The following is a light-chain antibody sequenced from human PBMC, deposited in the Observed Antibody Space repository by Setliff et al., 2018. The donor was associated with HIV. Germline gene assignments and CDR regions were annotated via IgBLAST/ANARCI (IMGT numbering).Light chain of an antibody. Sequence: QSVLTQPASVSGSPGQSITISCTGISSDVGNYNYVSWYQEHPGKAPKLMIYDVSKRPSGVSHRFSGSKSGNTASLTISGLQAEDEADYHCSSYTGRSTFGFGTGTKVTVL. CDR2: DVS. CDR3: SSYTGRSTFG. V-gene: IGLV2-14*01. CDR1: SSDVGNYNY. J-gene: IGLJ1*01.